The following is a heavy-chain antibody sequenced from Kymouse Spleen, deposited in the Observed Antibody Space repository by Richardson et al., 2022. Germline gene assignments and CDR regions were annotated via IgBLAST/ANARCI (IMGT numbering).Heavy chain of an antibody. V-gene: IGHV4-34*01. CDR3: ARVRSSGWYGFFDY. CDR1: GGSFSGYY. CDR2: INHSGST. J-gene: IGHJ4*02. Sequence: QVQLQQWGAGLLKPSETLSLTCAVYGGSFSGYYWSWIRQPPGKGLEWIGEINHSGSTNYNPSLKSRVTISVDTSKNQFSLKLSSVTAADTAVYYCARVRSSGWYGFFDYWGQGTLVTVSS. D-gene: IGHD6-19*01.